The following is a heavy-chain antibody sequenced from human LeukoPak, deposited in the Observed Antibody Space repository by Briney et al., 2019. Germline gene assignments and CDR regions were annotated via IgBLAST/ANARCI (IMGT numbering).Heavy chain of an antibody. J-gene: IGHJ4*02. V-gene: IGHV3-23*01. CDR3: NAGGIVGAPRGFRY. CDR1: GFTFTSYA. D-gene: IGHD1-26*01. Sequence: PGGSLRLSCAASGFTFTSYAMSWVRQAPGKGLEWVSTISGSGASTYYADSVISRFTISRDNSKNTLYRQMNSLRAEDTAVYYCNAGGIVGAPRGFRYWGQGTLVTVSS. CDR2: ISGSGAST.